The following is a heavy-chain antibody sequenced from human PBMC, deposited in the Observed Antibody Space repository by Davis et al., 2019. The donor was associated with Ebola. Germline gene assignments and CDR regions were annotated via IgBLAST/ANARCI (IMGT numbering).Heavy chain of an antibody. CDR3: ARAINWNYAFDI. CDR2: FDPEDGKT. D-gene: IGHD1-1*01. Sequence: ASVKVSCKVSGYTLTEFSMHWVRQAPGKGLEWMGGFDPEDGKTIYAQKFQGRVTMTEDTSTDTAYMELSSLRSEDTAVYYCARAINWNYAFDIWGQGTMVTVSS. V-gene: IGHV1-24*01. J-gene: IGHJ3*02. CDR1: GYTLTEFS.